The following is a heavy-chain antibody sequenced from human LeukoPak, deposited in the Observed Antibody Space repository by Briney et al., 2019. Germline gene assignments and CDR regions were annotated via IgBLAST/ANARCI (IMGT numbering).Heavy chain of an antibody. CDR1: GFTFSDYY. J-gene: IGHJ2*01. V-gene: IGHV3-11*04. CDR2: ISSSGNII. Sequence: GGSLRLSCAASGFTFSDYYMSWIRQAPGKGLEWVSYISSSGNIITYADSVKGRFTISRDNSNNTLYVRMNSLRAEDTAVYFCAKDRYPDWFFDLWGRGTLVTVSS. D-gene: IGHD1-1*01. CDR3: AKDRYPDWFFDL.